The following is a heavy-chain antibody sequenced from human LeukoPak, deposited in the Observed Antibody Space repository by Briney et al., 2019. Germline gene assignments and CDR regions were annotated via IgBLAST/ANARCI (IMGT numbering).Heavy chain of an antibody. CDR1: GGSISSYY. CDR2: IYYSGRT. V-gene: IGHV4-59*01. Sequence: ASETLSLTCTVSGGSISSYYWSWLRQAPGKELEWIAYIYYSGRTNYNPSLKSRVTMSIDTSKNYFSLNLSSVTAADTAVYYCASTSGSYVCDYWGQGILVTVSS. CDR3: ASTSGSYVCDY. D-gene: IGHD1-26*01. J-gene: IGHJ4*02.